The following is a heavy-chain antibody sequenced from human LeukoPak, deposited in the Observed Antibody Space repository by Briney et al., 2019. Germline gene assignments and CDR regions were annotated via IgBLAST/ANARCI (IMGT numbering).Heavy chain of an antibody. CDR3: ARRYGDYDYFDY. D-gene: IGHD4-17*01. CDR1: GGSISSYY. V-gene: IGHV4-59*01. J-gene: IGHJ4*02. CDR2: IYYSGST. Sequence: PSETLSLTCTVSGGSISSYYWGWIRQPPGKGLEWIGYIYYSGSTNYNPSLKSRVTISVDTSKNQFSLKLSSVTAADTAVYYCARRYGDYDYFDYWGQGTLVTVSS.